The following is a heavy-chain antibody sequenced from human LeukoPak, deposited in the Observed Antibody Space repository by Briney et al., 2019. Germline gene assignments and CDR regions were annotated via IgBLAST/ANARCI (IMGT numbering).Heavy chain of an antibody. V-gene: IGHV1-2*02. CDR2: INPNSGGT. Sequence: ASVKVSCKASGYTFTGYYMHWVRQAPGQGLEWMGWINPNSGGTNYAQKFQGRVTMTRDTSISTAYMELSRLRSDDTAVYYCARDRGATKYFDYWGQGTLVTVSS. J-gene: IGHJ4*02. CDR3: ARDRGATKYFDY. CDR1: GYTFTGYY. D-gene: IGHD1-26*01.